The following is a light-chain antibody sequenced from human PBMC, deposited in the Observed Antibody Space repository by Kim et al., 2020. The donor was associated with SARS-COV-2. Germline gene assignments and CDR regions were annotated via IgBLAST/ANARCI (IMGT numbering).Light chain of an antibody. CDR1: SSNIGGDT. CDR2: NDN. J-gene: IGLJ2*01. V-gene: IGLV1-44*01. CDR3: AAWDDNVKGPV. Sequence: GQKVSITCSGSSSNIGGDTGTWYQQVPGTAPKLLIYNDNQRPSGVPDRFSGSKSGSSATLAISGLQSEDEADYYCAAWDDNVKGPVFGGGTQLTVL.